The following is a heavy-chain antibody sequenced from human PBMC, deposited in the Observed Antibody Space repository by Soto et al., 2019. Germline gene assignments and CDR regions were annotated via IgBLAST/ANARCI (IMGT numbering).Heavy chain of an antibody. J-gene: IGHJ4*02. CDR2: IYYSGST. CDR3: ARHLRGEVAGVLDY. D-gene: IGHD6-19*01. Sequence: QLQLQESGPGLVKPSETLSLTCTVSGGSISSSSYYWGWIRQPPGKGLEWIGSIYYSGSTYYNPSLKSRVTLSVDTSKNQFSLKLSSVTAADTAVYYCARHLRGEVAGVLDYWGQGTLVTVSS. CDR1: GGSISSSSYY. V-gene: IGHV4-39*01.